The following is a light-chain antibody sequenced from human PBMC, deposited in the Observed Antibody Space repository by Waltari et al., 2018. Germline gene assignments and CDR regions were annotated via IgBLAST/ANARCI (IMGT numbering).Light chain of an antibody. CDR1: QDISKY. J-gene: IGKJ3*01. CDR2: DAS. V-gene: IGKV1-33*01. CDR3: QQYDNPQFT. Sequence: DIQMTQSPSSLSASVGDRVTITCQASQDISKYLNWYQQKPGKAPKLLIYDASTLEVGVPSMFSGSGSGTDFTFSISSLQPEDFATYFCQQYDNPQFTFGPGTKVDIK.